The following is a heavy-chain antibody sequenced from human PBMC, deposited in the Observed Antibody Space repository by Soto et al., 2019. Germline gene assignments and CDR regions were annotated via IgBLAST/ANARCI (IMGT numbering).Heavy chain of an antibody. CDR2: IYYRGST. CDR1: GCSISSYY. D-gene: IGHD3-22*01. Sequence: SETLSLTCTVSGCSISSYYWSWIRQPPGKGLEWIGYIYYRGSTNYNPSLKRRVTISVDTSKNQFSLKLSSVTAADTAVYYCARVLDSSGYYFDYWGQGTLVTVS. J-gene: IGHJ4*02. CDR3: ARVLDSSGYYFDY. V-gene: IGHV4-59*01.